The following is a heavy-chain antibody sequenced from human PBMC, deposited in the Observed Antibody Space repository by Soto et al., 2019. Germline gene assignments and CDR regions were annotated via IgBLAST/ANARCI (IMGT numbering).Heavy chain of an antibody. CDR1: GGSVNGYY. CDR2: INHTGGT. D-gene: IGHD2-2*01. Sequence: PSETLSLTCAVYGGSVNGYYWNWIRQPPGKGLEWIGEINHTGGTHYNPSLKSRVTMSVDTSKNQFSLRLSSVTAADTAIYYCARLVVVAPVANVWGQGTLVTVSS. CDR3: ARLVVVAPVANV. J-gene: IGHJ4*02. V-gene: IGHV4-34*01.